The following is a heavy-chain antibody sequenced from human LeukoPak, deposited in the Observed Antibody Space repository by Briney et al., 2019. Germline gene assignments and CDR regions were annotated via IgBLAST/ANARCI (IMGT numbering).Heavy chain of an antibody. CDR2: IMSNPAGGTA. D-gene: IGHD3-3*01. V-gene: IGHV3-15*01. J-gene: IGHJ4*02. CDR3: TTLAYDVHY. CDR1: GFIFHNAH. Sequence: GGSLRLSCGASGFIFHNAHMTWVRQAPGKGLEWVGRIMSNPAGGTADYGAAVKGRFTISRDDSRNMLYLHLTNVRADDTAVYYCTTLAYDVHYWGQGTLVTVSS.